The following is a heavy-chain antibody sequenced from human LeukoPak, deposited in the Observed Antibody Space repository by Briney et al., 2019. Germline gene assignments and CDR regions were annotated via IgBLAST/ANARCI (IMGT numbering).Heavy chain of an antibody. Sequence: ASVKVSCKASGYTFTSYYMHWVRQAPGQGLEWMGWINTNTGNPTYAQGFTGRFVFSLDTSVSTAYPQISSLKAEDTAVYYCAREWLVAASSYWGQGTLVTVSS. V-gene: IGHV7-4-1*02. J-gene: IGHJ4*02. D-gene: IGHD2-15*01. CDR3: AREWLVAASSY. CDR2: INTNTGNP. CDR1: GYTFTSYY.